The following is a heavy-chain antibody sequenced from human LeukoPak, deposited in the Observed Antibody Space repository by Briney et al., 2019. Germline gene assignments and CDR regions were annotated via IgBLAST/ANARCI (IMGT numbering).Heavy chain of an antibody. D-gene: IGHD7-27*01. CDR3: ARGFRGDNFDY. CDR1: GYSISSAYY. V-gene: IGHV4-38-2*02. Sequence: PSETLSLTCSVSGYSISSAYYWGWIRQPPRKGLEWIGTMYHSGSTNYNPSLKSRVTISVDTSKNQFSLKLSSVTAADTAVYFCARGFRGDNFDYWGQGTLVTVSS. CDR2: MYHSGST. J-gene: IGHJ4*02.